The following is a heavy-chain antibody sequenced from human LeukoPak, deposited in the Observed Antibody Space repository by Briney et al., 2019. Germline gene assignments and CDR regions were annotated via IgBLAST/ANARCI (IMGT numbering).Heavy chain of an antibody. CDR2: IYSSGST. J-gene: IGHJ5*02. V-gene: IGHV4-4*09. Sequence: SETLFLTCTVSGGSISGSYWSWIRQPPGKGLEWIGYIYSSGSTNYNPSLKSRVTIGVDTSRNQFSLKLSSVTAADTAVYYCVRRGGRFDTWGQGTLVTVSS. CDR1: GGSISGSY. CDR3: VRRGGRFDT.